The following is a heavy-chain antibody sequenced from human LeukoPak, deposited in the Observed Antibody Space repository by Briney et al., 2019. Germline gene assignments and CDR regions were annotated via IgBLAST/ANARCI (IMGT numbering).Heavy chain of an antibody. Sequence: SETPSLTCTVSGGSISSTSYYWAWTRQPPGRGLEWIGSIYYDESTYYNPSLKSRVTISVDTSKNQFSLKLNSVTAADTAVYYCARRRIVATIDYWGQGTLVTVSS. CDR2: IYYDEST. CDR3: ARRRIVATIDY. V-gene: IGHV4-39*01. CDR1: GGSISSTSYY. J-gene: IGHJ4*02. D-gene: IGHD5-12*01.